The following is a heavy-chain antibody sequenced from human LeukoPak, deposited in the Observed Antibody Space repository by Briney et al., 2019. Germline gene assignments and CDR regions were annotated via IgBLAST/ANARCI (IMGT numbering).Heavy chain of an antibody. D-gene: IGHD1-1*01. CDR3: SRPGEADLAGYFQH. CDR2: IYPADSDI. Sequence: GESLKISCQGSGYSFTNYLIAWVRQMPGQGLEWIGVIYPADSDIRYSRSFQGQVTISVDKSIRTAYLQWSSLKASDTATYYCSRPGEADLAGYFQHWGQGTLVTVSS. V-gene: IGHV5-51*01. CDR1: GYSFTNYL. J-gene: IGHJ1*01.